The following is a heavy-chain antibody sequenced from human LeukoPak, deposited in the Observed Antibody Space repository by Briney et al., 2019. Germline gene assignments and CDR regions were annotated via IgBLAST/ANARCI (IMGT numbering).Heavy chain of an antibody. D-gene: IGHD6-13*01. J-gene: IGHJ4*02. V-gene: IGHV3-48*04. Sequence: GGSLRLSCAASGFTFSTYNMNWVRQAPGKGLEWVSYISSSSSTIYYADSVKGRFTISRDNAKNSLFLQMNSLRAEDTAEYYCLGSNIAAVWGQGTLVTVSS. CDR3: LGSNIAAV. CDR2: ISSSSSTI. CDR1: GFTFSTYN.